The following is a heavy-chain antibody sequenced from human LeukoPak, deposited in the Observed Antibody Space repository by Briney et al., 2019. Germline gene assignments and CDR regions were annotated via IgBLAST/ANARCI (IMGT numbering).Heavy chain of an antibody. CDR3: ARDMYDFWSGYSDY. D-gene: IGHD3-3*01. CDR1: GGSISSGDYY. J-gene: IGHJ4*02. CDR2: IYYSGST. Sequence: SETLSLTCTVSGGSISSGDYYWSWIRQPPGKGLEWIGYIYYSGSTYYNPSLKSRVTISVDTSKNQFSLKLSSVTAADTAVYYCARDMYDFWSGYSDYWGQGTLVTVSS. V-gene: IGHV4-30-4*08.